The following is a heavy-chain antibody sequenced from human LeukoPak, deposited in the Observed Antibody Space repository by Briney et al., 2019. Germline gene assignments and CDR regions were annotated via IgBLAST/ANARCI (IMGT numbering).Heavy chain of an antibody. CDR1: GGSISSYY. CDR3: ARVEGSSWSHDY. Sequence: SETLSLTCTVSGGSISSYYCSWIRQPAGKGLEWIGRIYTSGSTDYNPSLQSRVTMSVDTSKNQFSLKLTSVTAADTAVYYCARVEGSSWSHDYWGQGTLVIVSS. V-gene: IGHV4-4*07. D-gene: IGHD6-13*01. J-gene: IGHJ4*02. CDR2: IYTSGST.